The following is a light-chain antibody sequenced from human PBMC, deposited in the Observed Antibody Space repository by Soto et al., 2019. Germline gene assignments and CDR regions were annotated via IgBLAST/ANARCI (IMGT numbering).Light chain of an antibody. J-gene: IGLJ1*01. Sequence: QSVLTQPASVSGSPGQSITISCTGTSSDVGNYKYVSWYQQHPGKAPKLMIYEVSNRPSGVSNRFSGSKPGNTASLTISGLQAEEETDYYCFSYTSSGTYVFGTGTKVTVL. CDR1: SSDVGNYKY. CDR3: FSYTSSGTYV. V-gene: IGLV2-14*01. CDR2: EVS.